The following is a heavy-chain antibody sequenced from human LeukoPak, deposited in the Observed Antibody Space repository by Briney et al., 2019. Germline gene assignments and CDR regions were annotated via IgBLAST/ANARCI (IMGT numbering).Heavy chain of an antibody. J-gene: IGHJ6*03. CDR2: ISGSGGST. Sequence: GGSLRLSCAASGFTFSSYAMSWVRQAPGKGLEWVSAISGSGGSTYYADSVKGRFTISRDNSKNTLYLQMNSLRAEDTAVYYCAKDQAGCSGGSCCPWDYYYYYYMDVWGKGTTVTVSS. CDR1: GFTFSSYA. CDR3: AKDQAGCSGGSCCPWDYYYYYYMDV. D-gene: IGHD2-15*01. V-gene: IGHV3-23*01.